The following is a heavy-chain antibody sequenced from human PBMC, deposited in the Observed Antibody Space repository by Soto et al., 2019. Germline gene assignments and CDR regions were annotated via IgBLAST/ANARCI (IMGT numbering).Heavy chain of an antibody. CDR3: VREKVTMIVGFYYFDY. J-gene: IGHJ4*02. CDR2: IYAGGNT. CDR1: GFTVSSNY. Sequence: GGSLRLSCAASGFTVSSNYMSWVRQAPGKGLEWVSVIYAGGNTHYADSVEGRFTISRDNFNNMLYLQMNSLRAEDTAVYYCVREKVTMIVGFYYFDYWGQGTRVTVSS. D-gene: IGHD3-22*01. V-gene: IGHV3-66*01.